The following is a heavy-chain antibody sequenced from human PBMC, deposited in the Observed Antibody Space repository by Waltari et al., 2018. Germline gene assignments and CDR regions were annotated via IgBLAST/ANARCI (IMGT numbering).Heavy chain of an antibody. J-gene: IGHJ4*02. CDR3: VKRWSSSDVDY. D-gene: IGHD2-15*01. Sequence: EVQLVESGGGLVQPGGSLRLSCSASVFTFSIYSMHLVRQAPGKGLEYVSAISPNGDSTYYADCVKGRFTISRDNSKNTVFLQMSSLRAEDTAVYYCVKRWSSSDVDYWGQGTLVTVSS. CDR1: VFTFSIYS. CDR2: ISPNGDST. V-gene: IGHV3-64D*06.